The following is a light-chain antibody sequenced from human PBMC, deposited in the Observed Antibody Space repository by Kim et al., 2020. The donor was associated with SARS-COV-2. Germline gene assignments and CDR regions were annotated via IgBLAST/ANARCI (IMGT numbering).Light chain of an antibody. CDR3: QTWATGNVV. V-gene: IGLV4-69*01. CDR1: AGHNNSP. J-gene: IGLJ2*01. Sequence: SAKLTCTLSAGHNNSPIAWHQQQPEKGPRYLMKVNSDGSHTKGDGISDRFSGSISGTERYLIISSLQSEDEAEYYCQTWATGNVVFGGGTQLTVL. CDR2: VNSDGSH.